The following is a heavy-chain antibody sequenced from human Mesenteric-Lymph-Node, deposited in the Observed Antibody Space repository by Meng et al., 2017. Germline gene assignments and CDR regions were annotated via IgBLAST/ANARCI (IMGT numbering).Heavy chain of an antibody. Sequence: GSLRLSCTVSGGSISSYYWSWIRQPPGKGLEWIGYIYYSGSTNYNPSLKSRVTISVDTSKNQFSLKLSSVTAADTAVYYCARGNDSSGYYYPLGYWGQGTLVTVSS. CDR3: ARGNDSSGYYYPLGY. CDR1: GGSISSYY. CDR2: IYYSGST. V-gene: IGHV4-59*08. J-gene: IGHJ4*02. D-gene: IGHD3-22*01.